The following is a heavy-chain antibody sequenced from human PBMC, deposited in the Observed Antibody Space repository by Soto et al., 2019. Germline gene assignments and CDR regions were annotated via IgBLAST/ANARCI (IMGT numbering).Heavy chain of an antibody. V-gene: IGHV1-18*01. J-gene: IGHJ3*02. Sequence: ASVKVSCKASGYTFTSYGISWLRQAPGQGLEWMGWISAYNGNTNYAQKLQGRVTMTTDTSTSTAYMELRSLRSDDTAVYYCARSLITMIVVVPDAFDIWGQGTMVTVSS. CDR1: GYTFTSYG. D-gene: IGHD3-22*01. CDR2: ISAYNGNT. CDR3: ARSLITMIVVVPDAFDI.